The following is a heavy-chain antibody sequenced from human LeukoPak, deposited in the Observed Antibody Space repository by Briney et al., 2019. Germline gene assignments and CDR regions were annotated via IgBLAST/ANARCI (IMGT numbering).Heavy chain of an antibody. D-gene: IGHD6-13*01. CDR2: IIPILGIT. Sequence: GSSVKVSCKASGGTFSSCAITWVRQAPGQGLEWMGRIIPILGITNYAQKFQGRVTITADKSTSTAYMELSSLRSEDTAVYYCARINTAGGTTHAFDYWGQGTLVTVSS. CDR1: GGTFSSCA. J-gene: IGHJ4*02. V-gene: IGHV1-69*04. CDR3: ARINTAGGTTHAFDY.